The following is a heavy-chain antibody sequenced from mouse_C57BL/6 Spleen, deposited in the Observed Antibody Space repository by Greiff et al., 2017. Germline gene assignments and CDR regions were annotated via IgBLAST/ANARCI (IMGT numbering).Heavy chain of an antibody. CDR3: ARSDGNSRGYYAMDY. CDR1: GYTFTSYW. D-gene: IGHD2-1*01. CDR2: IDPSDSYT. J-gene: IGHJ4*01. Sequence: QVQLQQPGAELVMPGASVKLSCKASGYTFTSYWMHWVKQRPGQGLEWIGEIDPSDSYTNYNQKFKGKSTLTVDKSSSTAYMQLSSLTSEDSAVYYCARSDGNSRGYYAMDYWGQGTSVTVSS. V-gene: IGHV1-69*01.